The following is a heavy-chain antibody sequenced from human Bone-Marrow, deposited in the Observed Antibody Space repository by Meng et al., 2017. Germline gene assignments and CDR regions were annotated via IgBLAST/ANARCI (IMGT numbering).Heavy chain of an antibody. CDR1: GGSISSGGYY. J-gene: IGHJ4*02. Sequence: LRLSCTVSGGSISSGGYYWSWIRQHPGKGLEWIGYIYYSGSTYYNPSIKSIVTISVDTSKNQFSRKLISVTAADTAVYYCARSSRVRRRGPVDYWGQGTLVTVSS. V-gene: IGHV4-31*01. CDR3: ARSSRVRRRGPVDY. D-gene: IGHD3-10*01. CDR2: IYYSGST.